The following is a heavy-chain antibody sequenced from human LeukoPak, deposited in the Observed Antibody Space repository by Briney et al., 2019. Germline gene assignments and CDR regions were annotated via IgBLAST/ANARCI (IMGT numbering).Heavy chain of an antibody. D-gene: IGHD3-3*01. V-gene: IGHV3-74*01. CDR3: ASLVGGYYPPVEAFDV. J-gene: IGHJ3*01. Sequence: GGSLRVSCAASGFSFRSCWMHWVRQAPGKELVWVSRINGDGSTTNYADSVRGRFTISRDNAKNTLYLQMNSLRADDSAVYFCASLVGGYYPPVEAFDVWGQGTMVTVSS. CDR1: GFSFRSCW. CDR2: INGDGSTT.